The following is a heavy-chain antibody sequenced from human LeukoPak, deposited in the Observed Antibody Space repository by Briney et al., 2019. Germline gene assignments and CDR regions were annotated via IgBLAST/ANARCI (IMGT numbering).Heavy chain of an antibody. CDR2: IYYSGST. CDR1: GGSISSYY. D-gene: IGHD6-13*01. CDR3: ARGAAAGTMNYYYYYMDV. Sequence: PSETLSLTCTVSGGSISSYYWSWIRQPPGKGLEWTGYIYYSGSTNYNPSLKSRVTISVDTSKNQFSLKLSSVTAADTAVYYCARGAAAGTMNYYYYYMDVWGKGTTVTVSS. V-gene: IGHV4-59*01. J-gene: IGHJ6*03.